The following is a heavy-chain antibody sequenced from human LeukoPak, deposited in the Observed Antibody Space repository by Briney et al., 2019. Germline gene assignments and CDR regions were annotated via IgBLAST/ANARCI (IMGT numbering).Heavy chain of an antibody. J-gene: IGHJ3*02. CDR3: ARIQSHAFDI. V-gene: IGHV2-26*01. Sequence: SWIRQPPGKALEWLAHIFSNDEKSYSTSLKSRLTISKDTSKSQVVLTMTNMDPVDTATYYCARIQSHAFDIWGQGTMVTVSS. CDR2: IFSNDEK.